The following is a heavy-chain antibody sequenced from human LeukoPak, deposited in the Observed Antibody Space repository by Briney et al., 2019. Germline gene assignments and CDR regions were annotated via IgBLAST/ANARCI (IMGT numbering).Heavy chain of an antibody. D-gene: IGHD5-18*01. J-gene: IGHJ4*02. V-gene: IGHV3-7*04. CDR2: IKQDGSEK. CDR1: GFTFSIYW. Sequence: GGSLRLSCAASGFTFSIYWMRWVRQAPGKGLEWVANIKQDGSEKNYVDSVKGRFTISRDNAKNSLYLQMNSLRAEDTAVYYCARDHHPFTAWGQGTLVTVSS. CDR3: ARDHHPFTA.